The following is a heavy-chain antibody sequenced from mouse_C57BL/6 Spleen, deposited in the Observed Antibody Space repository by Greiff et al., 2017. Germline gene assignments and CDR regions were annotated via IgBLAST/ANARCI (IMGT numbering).Heavy chain of an antibody. J-gene: IGHJ2*01. V-gene: IGHV1-69*01. CDR1: GYTFTSYW. D-gene: IGHD2-1*01. Sequence: VQLQQPGAELVMPGASVKLSCKASGYTFTSYWMHWVKQRPGQGLEWIGEIDPSDSYTNYNQKFKGNSTLTVDKSSSTAYMQLSSLTSEDSAVYYCARGYGNYDYWGQGTTLTVSS. CDR3: ARGYGNYDY. CDR2: IDPSDSYT.